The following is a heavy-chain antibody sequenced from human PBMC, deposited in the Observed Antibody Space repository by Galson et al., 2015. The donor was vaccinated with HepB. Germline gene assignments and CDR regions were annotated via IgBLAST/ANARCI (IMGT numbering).Heavy chain of an antibody. Sequence: SLRLSCAASGFTFSGHYMSWMRQPPGKGLEWVSYISGSSGTIYYADSVKGRFTISRDNAKNSLYLQMNSLRAEDTAVYFCARGSNEADYNEFWTGYFKGPFDCWGQGTLVTVSS. J-gene: IGHJ4*02. CDR1: GFTFSGHY. V-gene: IGHV3-11*01. CDR2: ISGSSGTI. D-gene: IGHD3-3*01. CDR3: ARGSNEADYNEFWTGYFKGPFDC.